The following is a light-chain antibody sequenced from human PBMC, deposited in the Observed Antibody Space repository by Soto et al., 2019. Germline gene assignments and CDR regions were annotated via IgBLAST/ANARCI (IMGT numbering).Light chain of an antibody. CDR2: DAS. CDR3: HQYDNLPLT. V-gene: IGKV1-33*01. J-gene: IGKJ4*01. Sequence: DIQMTQSPSSLSASVGDRVTITCQASQDISKYLNWYQQKPGKAPKLLIYDASNLETGVPSRFSGSGSGTDFTFTISSLHAEDIATYYCHQYDNLPLTFGGGTDVEIK. CDR1: QDISKY.